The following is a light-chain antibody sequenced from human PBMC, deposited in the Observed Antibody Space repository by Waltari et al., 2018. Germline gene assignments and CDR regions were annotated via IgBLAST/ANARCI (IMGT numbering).Light chain of an antibody. CDR1: SSYVCAYNL. J-gene: IGLJ1*01. CDR2: QAT. V-gene: IGLV2-23*01. CDR3: CSYATIGTLYV. Sequence: QSALTQPASVSGSPGQSITIPCPGTSSYVCAYNLVSWYQQHPGEAPKLLIYQATKRPSGVSNRFSASKSGNTASLTISGLQVEDEADYYCCSYATIGTLYVFGTGTKVTVL.